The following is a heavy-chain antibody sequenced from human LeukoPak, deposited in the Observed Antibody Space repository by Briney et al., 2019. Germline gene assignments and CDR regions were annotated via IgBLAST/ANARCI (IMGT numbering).Heavy chain of an antibody. D-gene: IGHD3-10*01. CDR2: TYYRSKWYN. CDR1: GDSVSSNSAA. V-gene: IGHV6-1*01. J-gene: IGHJ2*01. Sequence: SQTLSLTCVISGDSVSSNSAAWNWIRQSPSRGLEWLGRTYYRSKWYNDYAVSVKSRITINLDTSKNQFSLQLNSVTPEDTAVYYCARGRVLLWFGELNWYLDLWGRGTLVTVSS. CDR3: ARGRVLLWFGELNWYLDL.